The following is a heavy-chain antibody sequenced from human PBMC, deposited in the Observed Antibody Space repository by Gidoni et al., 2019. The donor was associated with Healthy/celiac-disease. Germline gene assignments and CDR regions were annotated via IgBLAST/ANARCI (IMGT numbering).Heavy chain of an antibody. V-gene: IGHV3-33*01. CDR1: GFPFSSSG. Sequence: QVQLVESGGGVVQPGRSLRLSCAASGFPFSSSGMHWVRQAPGKGLEWVAVIWYDGSNKYYADSVKGRFTISRDNSKNTLYLQMNSLRAEDTAVYYCAREGKDYDILTGYFDYWGQGTLVTVSS. CDR3: AREGKDYDILTGYFDY. J-gene: IGHJ4*02. CDR2: IWYDGSNK. D-gene: IGHD3-9*01.